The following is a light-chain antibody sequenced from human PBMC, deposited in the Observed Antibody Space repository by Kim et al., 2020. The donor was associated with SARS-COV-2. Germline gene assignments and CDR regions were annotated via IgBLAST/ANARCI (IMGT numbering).Light chain of an antibody. CDR3: QSYDSSKDCV. Sequence: KPVTCPCTRSIGSLASSYVHWYQQRPGSAPSTVIYDDNERPSGVPDRFSGSIDSSSNTASLTISGLRTEDEADYYCQSYDSSKDCVFGGGTQLTVL. J-gene: IGLJ3*02. CDR1: IGSLASSY. V-gene: IGLV6-57*03. CDR2: DDN.